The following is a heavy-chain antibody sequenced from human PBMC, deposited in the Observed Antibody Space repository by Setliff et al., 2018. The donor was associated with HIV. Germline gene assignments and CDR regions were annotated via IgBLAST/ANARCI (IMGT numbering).Heavy chain of an antibody. D-gene: IGHD3-9*01. J-gene: IGHJ6*03. CDR3: ARSGNILTDYSYYSYFMDA. CDR1: GGSFSNYY. V-gene: IGHV4-34*01. Sequence: PSETLSLTCAVYGGSFSNYYWSWIRQSPGEGLEWIGEINHGGSTNYNPSLKSRVTMSVDTSKNQFSLQLTSVTAADTAVYYCARSGNILTDYSYYSYFMDAWGGGTTVTVSS. CDR2: INHGGST.